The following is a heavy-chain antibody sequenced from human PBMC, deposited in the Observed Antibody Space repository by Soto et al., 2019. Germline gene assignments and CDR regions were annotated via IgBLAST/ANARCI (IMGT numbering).Heavy chain of an antibody. J-gene: IGHJ6*02. V-gene: IGHV1-8*01. Sequence: QVQLVQSGAEVKKPGASVKVSCKASGYTFTSYDINWVRQATGQGLEWMGWMKPNSGNTGYAKKFQGRVTMTRNTSISTAYMGLSRLRSEDTAVYYGAREKTSYGMDVWGQGTTVTVSS. CDR3: AREKTSYGMDV. CDR2: MKPNSGNT. CDR1: GYTFTSYD.